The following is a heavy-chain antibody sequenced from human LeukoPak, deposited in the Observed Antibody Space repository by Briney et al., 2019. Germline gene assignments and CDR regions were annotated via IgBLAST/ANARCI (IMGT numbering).Heavy chain of an antibody. D-gene: IGHD4-17*01. CDR3: ARGFYGDPDDAFDI. Sequence: ASVKVSCKASGYTFTSYDINWVRQATGQGLEWMGWISAYNGNTNYAQKLQGRVTMTTDTSTSTAYMELRSLRSDDTAVYYCARGFYGDPDDAFDIWGQGTMVTVSS. CDR2: ISAYNGNT. J-gene: IGHJ3*02. CDR1: GYTFTSYD. V-gene: IGHV1-18*01.